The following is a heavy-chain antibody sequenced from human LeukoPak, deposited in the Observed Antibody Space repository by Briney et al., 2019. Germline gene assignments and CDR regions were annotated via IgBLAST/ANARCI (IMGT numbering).Heavy chain of an antibody. CDR2: ISSSSSYT. CDR1: GFTFSDYY. D-gene: IGHD2-2*01. Sequence: GGSLRLSCAASGFTFSDYYMSWIRQAPGKGLEWVSYISSSSSYTNYADSVKGRLTISRDNAKNSLCLQMNSLRAEDTAVYYCARDSPPDCSSTSCAPLSDNWGQGTLVTVSS. V-gene: IGHV3-11*05. CDR3: ARDSPPDCSSTSCAPLSDN. J-gene: IGHJ4*02.